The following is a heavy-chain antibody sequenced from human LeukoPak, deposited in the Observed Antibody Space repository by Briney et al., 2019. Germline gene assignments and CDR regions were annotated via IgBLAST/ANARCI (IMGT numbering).Heavy chain of an antibody. J-gene: IGHJ3*02. CDR2: ISSSSSYI. Sequence: GGSLRLSCAASGFTFSSYSMNWVRQAPGKGLEWVSSISSSSSYIYYADSVKGRFTISRDNAKNSLYLQMNSLRAEDTAVYYCATEVSGSWSIDAFDIWGQGTMVTDSS. D-gene: IGHD6-13*01. CDR3: ATEVSGSWSIDAFDI. V-gene: IGHV3-21*01. CDR1: GFTFSSYS.